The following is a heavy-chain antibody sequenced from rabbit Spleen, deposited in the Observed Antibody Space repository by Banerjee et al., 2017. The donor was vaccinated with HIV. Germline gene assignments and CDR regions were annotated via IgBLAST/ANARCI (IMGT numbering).Heavy chain of an antibody. Sequence: QEQLEESGGDLVKPEGSLTLTCKASGVSFSDKDVMCWVRQAPGKGLEWIACIDVIKSGNTYYTNWAKGRFTISKTSSTTVALQVTSLTAADTATYFCARDAAGREDFNLWGPGTLVTVS. V-gene: IGHV1S45*01. D-gene: IGHD4-2*01. J-gene: IGHJ4*01. CDR3: ARDAAGREDFNL. CDR1: GVSFSDKDV. CDR2: IDVIKSGNT.